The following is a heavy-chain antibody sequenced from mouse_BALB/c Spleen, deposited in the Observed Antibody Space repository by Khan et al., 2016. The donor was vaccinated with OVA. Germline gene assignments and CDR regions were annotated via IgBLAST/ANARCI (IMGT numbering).Heavy chain of an antibody. CDR1: GYSITSDYA. CDR2: ISYSGRT. CDR3: ARSVTITTVVATDFDD. V-gene: IGHV3-2*02. Sequence: EVQLQESGPGLVKPSQSLSLTCTVTGYSITSDYAWNWIRQFPGNKLEWMGYISYSGRTSYNPSLTSRISITRDTSKNQFFLQLNSVTTEDTATYDCARSVTITTVVATDFDDWGQGTTLTVSS. D-gene: IGHD1-1*01. J-gene: IGHJ2*01.